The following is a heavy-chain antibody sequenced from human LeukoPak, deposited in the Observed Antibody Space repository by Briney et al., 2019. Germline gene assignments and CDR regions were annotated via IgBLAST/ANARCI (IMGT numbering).Heavy chain of an antibody. CDR2: IYYSGST. J-gene: IGHJ4*02. D-gene: IGHD5-18*01. CDR3: AKFKDTAMVTVDY. CDR1: GGSISSSSYY. V-gene: IGHV4-39*01. Sequence: SETLSLTCTVSGGSISSSSYYWGWIRQPPGKGLEWIGSIYYSGSTLYNPSLKSRVTISVDTSKNQFSLKLSSVTAADTAVYYCAKFKDTAMVTVDYWGQGTLVTVSS.